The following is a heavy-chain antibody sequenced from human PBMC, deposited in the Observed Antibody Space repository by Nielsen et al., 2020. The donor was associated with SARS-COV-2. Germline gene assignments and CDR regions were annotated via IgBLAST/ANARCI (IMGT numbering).Heavy chain of an antibody. D-gene: IGHD6-13*01. V-gene: IGHV3-23*01. CDR1: GFTFSSYA. CDR3: ARDREQLVFDY. CDR2: ISGSGGST. J-gene: IGHJ4*02. Sequence: GESLKISCAASGFTFSSYAMSWVRQAPGKGLEWVSAISGSGGSTYYADSVKGRFTISRDNAKNSLYLQMNSLRAEDTAVYYCARDREQLVFDYWGQGTLVTVSS.